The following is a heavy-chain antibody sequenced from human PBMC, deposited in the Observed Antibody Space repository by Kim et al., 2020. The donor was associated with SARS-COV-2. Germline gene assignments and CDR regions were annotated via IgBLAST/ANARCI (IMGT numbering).Heavy chain of an antibody. V-gene: IGHV3-23*01. CDR3: ATHTVMVPYYYYGMDV. CDR2: ISGSGGST. D-gene: IGHD5-18*01. CDR1: GFTFSSYA. J-gene: IGHJ6*02. Sequence: GGSLRLSCAASGFTFSSYAMTWVRQAPGQGLEWVSAISGSGGSTYYADSVKGRFTISRDNSKNTLYLQVNSLRAEDTAVYYCATHTVMVPYYYYGMDVWGQGTTVTVSS.